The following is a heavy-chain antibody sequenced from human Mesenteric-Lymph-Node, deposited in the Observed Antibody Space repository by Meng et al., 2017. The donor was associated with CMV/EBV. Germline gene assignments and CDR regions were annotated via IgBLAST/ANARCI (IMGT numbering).Heavy chain of an antibody. D-gene: IGHD3-10*01. V-gene: IGHV3-48*03. Sequence: GESLKISCEASEFTFSSYDMNWVRQAPGKGLEWVSLISSGGNTVYYADSVKGRFTISRDNAKSSLYLQMSSLRAEDTAIYYCARDTTLLRGVFPYSYGLDVWGQGTTVTVSS. CDR1: EFTFSSYD. CDR2: ISSGGNTV. J-gene: IGHJ6*02. CDR3: ARDTTLLRGVFPYSYGLDV.